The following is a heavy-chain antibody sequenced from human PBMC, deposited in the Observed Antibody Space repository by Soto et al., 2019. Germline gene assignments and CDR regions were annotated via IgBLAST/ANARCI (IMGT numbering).Heavy chain of an antibody. J-gene: IGHJ6*02. V-gene: IGHV4-4*07. Sequence: SETLSLTCTVSGGSISSYYWSWNRQPAGRGLEWIGRIDTSGRTNYNPSLKSRVTMSLYTSKNQFSLKPTSVTAADTALSYCARGNCSSPNCYSFSGCYGLYVWGHGTPVTVSS. CDR1: GGSISSYY. D-gene: IGHD2-2*01. CDR2: IDTSGRT. CDR3: ARGNCSSPNCYSFSGCYGLYV.